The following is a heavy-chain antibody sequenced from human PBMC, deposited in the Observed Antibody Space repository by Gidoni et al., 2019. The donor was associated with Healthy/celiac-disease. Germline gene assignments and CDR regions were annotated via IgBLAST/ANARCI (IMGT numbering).Heavy chain of an antibody. CDR2: IWYDGSNQ. V-gene: IGHV3-33*01. Sequence: QVQLVEAGGGVVQPGRSLRLSCAASGFPCSSYGMHWVRQAPGKGLWLVAVIWYDGSNQYYADSVKGRFTISRDNSTNTLYLQMNSLRAEDTAVYYCARAFGWQYWGQGTLVTVSS. J-gene: IGHJ4*02. D-gene: IGHD3-10*01. CDR1: GFPCSSYG. CDR3: ARAFGWQY.